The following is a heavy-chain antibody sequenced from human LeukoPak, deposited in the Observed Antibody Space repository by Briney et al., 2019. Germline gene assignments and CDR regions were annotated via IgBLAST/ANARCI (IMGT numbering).Heavy chain of an antibody. V-gene: IGHV3-74*01. J-gene: IGHJ4*02. CDR3: ARGLSDSWFYFAY. CDR1: GFTFSSNW. CDR2: INYDGTSI. Sequence: GGSLRLSCTASGFTFSSNWMHWVRQVPGKGPVWVSRINYDGTSISYAESVKGRFTISRDNAKNTLYLQMNSLRAEDTAAYHCARGLSDSWFYFAYWGQGTLVTVSS. D-gene: IGHD6-13*01.